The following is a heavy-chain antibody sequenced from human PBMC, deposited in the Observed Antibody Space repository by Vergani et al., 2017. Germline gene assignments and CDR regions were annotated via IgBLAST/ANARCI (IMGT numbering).Heavy chain of an antibody. CDR2: IIPIFGTA. Sequence: QVQLVQSGAEVKKPGSSVKVSCKASGGTFSSYAISWVRQSPGQGLEWRGGIIPIFGTANYAQKFQGRVTITADESTSTGYMELSSLRSEDTAVYYCAGGRDGYNIVSIGYMDVWGKGTTVTVSS. V-gene: IGHV1-69*01. J-gene: IGHJ6*03. CDR1: GGTFSSYA. CDR3: AGGRDGYNIVSIGYMDV. D-gene: IGHD5-24*01.